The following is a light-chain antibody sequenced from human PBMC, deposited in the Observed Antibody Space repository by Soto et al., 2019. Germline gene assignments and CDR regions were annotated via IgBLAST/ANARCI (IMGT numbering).Light chain of an antibody. J-gene: IGKJ2*01. CDR2: WAS. CDR3: QQYYASPLT. CDR1: QSVLYRSTNTNY. V-gene: IGKV4-1*01. Sequence: DIVLTQSPDSLAVSLGERATINCKSSQSVLYRSTNTNYLAWYQQKAGQPPKLLISWASNREIGVPDRFSGSGSVTDFTLTISSLQADDVAVYYCQQYYASPLTFGQGTKLEIK.